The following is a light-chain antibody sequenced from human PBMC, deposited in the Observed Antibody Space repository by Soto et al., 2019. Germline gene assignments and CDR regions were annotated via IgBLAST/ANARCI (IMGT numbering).Light chain of an antibody. CDR2: EVT. Sequence: QSALTQPPSASGSLGQSFTISCTGTSSDVGGYNYVSWHQQHPGKAPKVMIYEVTKRPPGVPDRFSGSKSGNTASLTVSGLQAEDEADYYCSSFAGGGNPVLLGGGTQLTVL. V-gene: IGLV2-8*01. J-gene: IGLJ2*01. CDR1: SSDVGGYNY. CDR3: SSFAGGGNPVL.